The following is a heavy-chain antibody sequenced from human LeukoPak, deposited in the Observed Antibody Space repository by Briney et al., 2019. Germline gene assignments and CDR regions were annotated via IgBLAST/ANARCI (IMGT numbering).Heavy chain of an antibody. CDR1: GFTFSSYA. CDR3: AKEPEPQTTVDNYFDY. V-gene: IGHV3-30-3*01. D-gene: IGHD4-23*01. CDR2: ISYDGSNK. Sequence: PGRSLRLSCAASGFTFSSYAMHWVRQAPGKGLEWVAVISYDGSNKYYADSVKGRFTISRDNSKNTLYLQMNSLRAEGTAVYYCAKEPEPQTTVDNYFDYWGQGALVTVSS. J-gene: IGHJ4*02.